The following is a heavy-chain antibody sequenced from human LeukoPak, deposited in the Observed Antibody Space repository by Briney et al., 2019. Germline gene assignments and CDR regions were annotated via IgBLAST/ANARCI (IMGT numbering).Heavy chain of an antibody. CDR2: ISYDGSNK. CDR1: GXTFSYFG. V-gene: IGHV3-30*18. Sequence: GGSLRLSCAASGXTFSYFGMHWVRRAPGKGLEWVAVISYDGSNKYYADSVKGRFTISRDNSKNTLYLQMNSLRTEDTAVYYCAKGIVSTSAGGFDYWGQGTLVTVSS. D-gene: IGHD2-2*01. J-gene: IGHJ4*02. CDR3: AKGIVSTSAGGFDY.